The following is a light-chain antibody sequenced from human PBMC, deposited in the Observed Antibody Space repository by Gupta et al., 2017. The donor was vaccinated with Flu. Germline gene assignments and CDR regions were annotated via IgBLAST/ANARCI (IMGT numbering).Light chain of an antibody. V-gene: IGKV3-11*01. CDR3: QQRNNWPPLYT. CDR1: QSVSSY. CDR2: DAS. Sequence: EIVLTQSPATLSLSPGERATLSCRASQSVSSYLAWYQQTPGQAPRLLIYDASNRATGIPARFSGSGDGTDFTLTISSLEPEDSAFYYCQQRNNWPPLYTFGQGTKLEIK. J-gene: IGKJ2*01.